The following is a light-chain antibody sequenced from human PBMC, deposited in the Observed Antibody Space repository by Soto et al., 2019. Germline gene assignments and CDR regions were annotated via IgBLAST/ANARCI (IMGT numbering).Light chain of an antibody. CDR1: QSVTSGY. J-gene: IGKJ2*01. CDR3: QHYGTSPPMYT. CDR2: RAS. Sequence: IVLTQSPGTLSLSPGERATLSCRASQSVTSGYLGWYQQKPGQAPRLLISRASSRATGISDRFSGSGSGTDFTLTISRLEPEDCAVYYCQHYGTSPPMYTFGQGTKVEIK. V-gene: IGKV3-20*01.